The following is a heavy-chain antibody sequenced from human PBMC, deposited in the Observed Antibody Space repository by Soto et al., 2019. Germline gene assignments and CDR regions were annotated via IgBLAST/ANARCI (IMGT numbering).Heavy chain of an antibody. CDR3: ATMGSWIQLSDAFDI. V-gene: IGHV3-48*03. CDR2: ISSSGSTI. D-gene: IGHD5-18*01. J-gene: IGHJ3*02. Sequence: PGGSLRLSCAASGFTFSSYEMNWVRQAPGKGLEWVSYISSSGSTIYYADSVKGRFTISRDNAKNSLYLQMNSLRAEDTAVYYCATMGSWIQLSDAFDIWGQGTMVTVSS. CDR1: GFTFSSYE.